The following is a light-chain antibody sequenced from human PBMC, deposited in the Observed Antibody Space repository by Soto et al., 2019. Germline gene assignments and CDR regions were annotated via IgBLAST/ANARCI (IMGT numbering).Light chain of an antibody. Sequence: DIQLTQSPSFLSASVGERVTITCRASQGISSYLAWYQQKPGKAPKLLIYAASTLQSGVPSSFHVSGSSTQFTLQPSSLKPEDFSTYNFQQLNSYPPPTFGPGTKVDIK. CDR2: AAS. CDR1: QGISSY. CDR3: QQLNSYPPPT. J-gene: IGKJ3*01. V-gene: IGKV1-9*01.